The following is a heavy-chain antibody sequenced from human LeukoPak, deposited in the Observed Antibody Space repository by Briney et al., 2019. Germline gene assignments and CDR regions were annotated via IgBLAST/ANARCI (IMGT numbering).Heavy chain of an antibody. CDR3: AKDAAVAGIQFDF. J-gene: IGHJ4*02. Sequence: GGSLRLSCAASGFTFSAYAMSRVRQAPGKGLQWVSAIRESGGTTYYADSVKGRFTISRDNSKNRLYLQMNSLRAEDTALYYCAKDAAVAGIQFDFWGQGTLVTVSS. V-gene: IGHV3-23*01. D-gene: IGHD6-19*01. CDR1: GFTFSAYA. CDR2: IRESGGTT.